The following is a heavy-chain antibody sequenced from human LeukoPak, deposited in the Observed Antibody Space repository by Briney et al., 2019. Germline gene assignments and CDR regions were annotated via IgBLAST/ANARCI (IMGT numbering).Heavy chain of an antibody. J-gene: IGHJ4*02. Sequence: SETLSLTCAVYGGSFSGYYWSWIRQLPGKGLEWIGEINHSGSTNYNPSLKSRVTISVDTSKNQFSLKLSSVTAADTAVYYCARGNDSSGYYFDYWGQGTLVTVSS. D-gene: IGHD3-22*01. V-gene: IGHV4-34*01. CDR2: INHSGST. CDR1: GGSFSGYY. CDR3: ARGNDSSGYYFDY.